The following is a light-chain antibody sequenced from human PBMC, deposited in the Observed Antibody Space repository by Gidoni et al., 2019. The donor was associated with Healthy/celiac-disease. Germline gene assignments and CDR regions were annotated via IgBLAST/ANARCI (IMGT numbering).Light chain of an antibody. CDR3: MQALQTPRT. V-gene: IGKV2-28*01. CDR2: LGS. J-gene: IGKJ4*01. CDR1: QSLLHSNGYNY. Sequence: DIVMTQSALSLPVTPGEPASISCRSSQSLLHSNGYNYLDWYLQKPGQSPHLLIYLGSNRASGVPDRFSGSGSGTDFTLKISRVEAEDVGVYYCMQALQTPRTFGGWTKVETK.